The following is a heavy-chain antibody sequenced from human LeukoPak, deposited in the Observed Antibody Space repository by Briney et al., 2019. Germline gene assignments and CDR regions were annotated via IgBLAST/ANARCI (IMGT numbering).Heavy chain of an antibody. J-gene: IGHJ3*02. V-gene: IGHV4-34*01. D-gene: IGHD3-16*01. CDR1: GGSFSGYY. Sequence: KPSETLSLTCAVYGGSFSGYYWSWIRQPPGKGLEWIGEINHGGSTNYNPSLKSRVTISVDTSKNQFSLKLSSVTAADTAVYYCARPNLRSDGAFDIWGQGTMVTVSS. CDR3: ARPNLRSDGAFDI. CDR2: INHGGST.